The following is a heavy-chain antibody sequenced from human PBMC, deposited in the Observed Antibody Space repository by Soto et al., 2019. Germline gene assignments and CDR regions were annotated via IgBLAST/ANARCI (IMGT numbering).Heavy chain of an antibody. CDR1: GYTFTSYD. V-gene: IGHV1-8*01. Sequence: QVQLVQSGAEVKKPGASVKVSCKASGYTFTSYDINWVRQATGQGLEWMGWMNPNSGNTAYAQNFQGRVTMTRNTFLSSAYMELSSLRSEDTVVYYCARELSGSPGPGFDYWGQGTLVTVSS. J-gene: IGHJ4*02. CDR2: MNPNSGNT. D-gene: IGHD1-26*01. CDR3: ARELSGSPGPGFDY.